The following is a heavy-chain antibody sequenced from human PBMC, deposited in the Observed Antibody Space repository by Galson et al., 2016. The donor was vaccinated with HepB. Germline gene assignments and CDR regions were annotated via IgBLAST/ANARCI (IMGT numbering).Heavy chain of an antibody. CDR3: ARAVWLPLSGMDV. Sequence: SGAEVKKPGESLKISCKGSGYSFTSYWGWIRQPPGKGLEWIGTIYYSGSTYYNPSLNSRVTISVDTSKNQFSLKVSSVTAADTAVYYCARAVWLPLSGMDVWGQGTTVTVSS. J-gene: IGHJ6*02. D-gene: IGHD3-10*01. CDR2: IYYSGST. V-gene: IGHV4-38-2*02. CDR1: GYSFTSY.